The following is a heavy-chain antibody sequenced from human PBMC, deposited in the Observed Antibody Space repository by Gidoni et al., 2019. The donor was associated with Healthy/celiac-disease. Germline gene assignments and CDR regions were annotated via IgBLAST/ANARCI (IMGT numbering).Heavy chain of an antibody. Sequence: QVQMVQSGAEVKKPGSSVKVSCKASGGPFSSYAISWVRQAPGQGLEWMGGIIPIFGTANYAQKFQGRVTITADESTSTAYMELSSLRSEDTAVYYCARDNAPMTTVTPCFSYWGQGTLVTVSS. V-gene: IGHV1-69*12. CDR1: GGPFSSYA. J-gene: IGHJ4*02. D-gene: IGHD4-17*01. CDR3: ARDNAPMTTVTPCFSY. CDR2: IIPIFGTA.